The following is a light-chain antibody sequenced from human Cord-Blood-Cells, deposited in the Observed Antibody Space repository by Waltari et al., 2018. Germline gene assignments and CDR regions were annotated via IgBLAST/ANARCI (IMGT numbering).Light chain of an antibody. Sequence: QSALTQPASVSGSPGQSITISCTRTSNDVGSYNIVSWYQQHPGKTPNLMIYERNKRPSGVSNRFSGSKSGNTAALTSFGRQAEDKADYYCCSYAGSRTVVFGGGTKLTVL. CDR2: ERN. V-gene: IGLV2-23*01. CDR1: SNDVGSYNI. CDR3: CSYAGSRTVV. J-gene: IGLJ2*01.